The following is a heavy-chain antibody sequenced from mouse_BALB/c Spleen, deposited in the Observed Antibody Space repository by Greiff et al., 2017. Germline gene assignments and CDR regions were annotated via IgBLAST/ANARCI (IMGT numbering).Heavy chain of an antibody. V-gene: IGHV5-4*02. CDR2: ISDGGSYT. CDR3: ARDKEGGWAMDY. D-gene: IGHD1-3*01. Sequence: EVKVVESGGGLVKPGGSLKLSCAASGFTFSDYYMYWVRQTPEKRLEWVATISDGGSYTYYPDSVKGRFTISRDNAKNNLYLQMSSLKSEDTAMYYCARDKEGGWAMDYWGQGTSVTVSS. CDR1: GFTFSDYY. J-gene: IGHJ4*01.